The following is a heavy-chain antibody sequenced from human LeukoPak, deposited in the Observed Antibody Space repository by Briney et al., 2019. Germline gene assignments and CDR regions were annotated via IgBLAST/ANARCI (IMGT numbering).Heavy chain of an antibody. V-gene: IGHV4-34*01. CDR2: INHSGST. J-gene: IGHJ6*02. Sequence: SETLSLTCAVYGGSFSGYYWSWIRQPPGKGLEWIGEINHSGSTNYNPSLKSRVTISVDTSKNQFSLKLSSVTAADTAVYYCARGAPLVSGYYYHYYYGMDVWGQGTTVTVSS. CDR1: GGSFSGYY. CDR3: ARGAPLVSGYYYHYYYGMDV. D-gene: IGHD3-22*01.